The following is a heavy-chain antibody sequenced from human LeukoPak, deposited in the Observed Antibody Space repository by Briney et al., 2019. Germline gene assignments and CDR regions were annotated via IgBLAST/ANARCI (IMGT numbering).Heavy chain of an antibody. CDR2: INPNSGGT. J-gene: IGHJ4*02. D-gene: IGHD3-10*01. V-gene: IGHV1-2*04. Sequence: ASVKVSCKASGYTFTGYYMHWVRQAPGQGLEWMGWINPNSGGTNYAQKFQGWVTMTRDTSISTAYMELSRLRSDDTAVYYCARGQIDHGSRSYYVAYDYWGQGTLVTVSS. CDR1: GYTFTGYY. CDR3: ARGQIDHGSRSYYVAYDY.